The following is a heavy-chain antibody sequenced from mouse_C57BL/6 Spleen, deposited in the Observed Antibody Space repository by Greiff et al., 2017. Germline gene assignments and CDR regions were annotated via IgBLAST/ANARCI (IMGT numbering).Heavy chain of an antibody. D-gene: IGHD1-1*01. CDR3: TRTVVAPYFDV. CDR1: GYTFTDYE. Sequence: QVQLQESGAELVKPGASVTLSCKASGYTFTDYEMHWVKQTPVHGLEWIGAIDPETGGTASNQKFKGKAILTADKSSSTAYMELRSLTSEDSAVYYCTRTVVAPYFDVWGKGTTVTVSS. CDR2: IDPETGGT. V-gene: IGHV1-15*01. J-gene: IGHJ1*03.